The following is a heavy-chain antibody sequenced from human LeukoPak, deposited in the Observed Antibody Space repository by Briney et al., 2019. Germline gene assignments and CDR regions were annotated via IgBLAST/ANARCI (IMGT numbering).Heavy chain of an antibody. CDR3: ARDLGPSRGFDY. Sequence: SETLSLTCTVSGGSITSYYWSWLPQPPGKGLDWVAFISDSGSTYYNPSLKSRVTISLDTSKKQFSLKLTSVTAADTAVYYCARDLGPSRGFDYWGQGTLVTVSS. CDR2: ISDSGST. CDR1: GGSITSYY. D-gene: IGHD3-10*01. J-gene: IGHJ4*02. V-gene: IGHV4-59*01.